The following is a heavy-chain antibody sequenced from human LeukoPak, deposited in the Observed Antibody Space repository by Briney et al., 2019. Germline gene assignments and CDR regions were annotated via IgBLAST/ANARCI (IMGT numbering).Heavy chain of an antibody. D-gene: IGHD6-13*01. CDR2: IAASDGNT. Sequence: GGPLRLSCAASGFTFNSYAMSWVRQAPGKGLEWVSAIAASDGNTYYADSVKGRFTISRDNSKNSLYLQMNSLRTEDTALYYCAKDTSLGYSSSWYGYWGQGTLVTVSS. J-gene: IGHJ4*02. CDR3: AKDTSLGYSSSWYGY. CDR1: GFTFNSYA. V-gene: IGHV3-43*02.